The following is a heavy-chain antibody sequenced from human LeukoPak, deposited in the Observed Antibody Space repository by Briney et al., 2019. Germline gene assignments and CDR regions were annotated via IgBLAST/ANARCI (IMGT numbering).Heavy chain of an antibody. D-gene: IGHD4-11*01. V-gene: IGHV1-18*04. J-gene: IGHJ4*02. CDR1: GYTFTSYG. Sequence: ASVKVSCKASGYTFTSYGISWVRQAPGQGLEWMGWISAYNGNTNYAQKLQGRVTMTTDTSTSTAYMELRSLRAEDTAVYNCARLMGGVTTYDYWGQGTLVTVSS. CDR3: ARLMGGVTTYDY. CDR2: ISAYNGNT.